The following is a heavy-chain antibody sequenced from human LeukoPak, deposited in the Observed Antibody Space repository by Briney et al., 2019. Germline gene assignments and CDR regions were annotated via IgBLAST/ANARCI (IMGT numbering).Heavy chain of an antibody. Sequence: GGSLRLSCAASGFTFSSYAMIWVRQAPGKGLEWVSAISGSGGSTYHADSVKGRFTISRDNSKNTLFLQMNSLRAEDTAVYYCAKGHQWLVNWGQGTLVTVPS. V-gene: IGHV3-23*01. CDR3: AKGHQWLVN. CDR1: GFTFSSYA. D-gene: IGHD6-19*01. CDR2: ISGSGGST. J-gene: IGHJ4*02.